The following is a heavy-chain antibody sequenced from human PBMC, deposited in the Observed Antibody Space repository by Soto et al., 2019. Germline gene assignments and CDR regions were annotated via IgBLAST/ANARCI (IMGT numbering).Heavy chain of an antibody. J-gene: IGHJ6*02. CDR2: IYYSANT. CDR1: GGSISRSDYY. V-gene: IGHV4-30-4*01. D-gene: IGHD2-8*01. Sequence: QVQLQESGPGLVKPSQTLSLTCTVSGGSISRSDYYWSWIRQPPGKGLEWIGYIYYSANTYYNPSLKIRVTISVDTSKNQFSLKVSSVTAADTAVYYCARDQSHAYHGMDVWGQGTTVTVSS. CDR3: ARDQSHAYHGMDV.